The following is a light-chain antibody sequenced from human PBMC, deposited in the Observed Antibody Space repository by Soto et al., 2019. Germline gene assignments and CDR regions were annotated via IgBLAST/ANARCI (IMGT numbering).Light chain of an antibody. CDR3: QQLNTFPVT. V-gene: IGKV1-9*01. CDR2: ASS. CDR1: QGISSY. Sequence: DIQLTQSPSFLSASVGDRVTISCRASQGISSYLAWYQQTPGKAPKLLIYASSTLLSGVPSRFSGSGSGTEFTLTIGSLQPEDFATYYCQQLNTFPVTFGQGTRLDI. J-gene: IGKJ5*01.